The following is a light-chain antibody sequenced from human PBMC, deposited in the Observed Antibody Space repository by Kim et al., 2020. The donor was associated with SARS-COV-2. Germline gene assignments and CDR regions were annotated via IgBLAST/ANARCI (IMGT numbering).Light chain of an antibody. V-gene: IGKV3-20*01. J-gene: IGKJ2*01. CDR2: GAS. Sequence: EIVLTQSPGTLSLSPGERATLSCRASQSVSSSYLAWYQQKPGQAPRLLIYGASNRATGIPDRFSGSGSGTDFTLTISRLEPVDFAVYYCQQYGSSPGYTFGQGTKLEI. CDR3: QQYGSSPGYT. CDR1: QSVSSSY.